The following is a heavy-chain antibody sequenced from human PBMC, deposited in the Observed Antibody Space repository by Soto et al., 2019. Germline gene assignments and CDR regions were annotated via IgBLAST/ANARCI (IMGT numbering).Heavy chain of an antibody. CDR1: GYTFANYA. J-gene: IGHJ5*02. V-gene: IGHV1-3*05. Sequence: QVHLVQSGAEEKKPGASVKVSCKASGYTFANYALHWVRQAPGQRLEWMGWINAGNGHTKFSQKFQGRVTITGDTSASTAYMELSSLRSEDTAVYYCARDRGGSTGWFDPWGQGTLVIVSS. D-gene: IGHD3-16*01. CDR3: ARDRGGSTGWFDP. CDR2: INAGNGHT.